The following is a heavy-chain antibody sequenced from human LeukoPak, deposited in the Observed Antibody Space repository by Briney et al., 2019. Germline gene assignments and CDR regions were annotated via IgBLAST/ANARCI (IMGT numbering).Heavy chain of an antibody. CDR2: IYYSGST. Sequence: PSETLSLTCTVSGGSISSSSYYWGWIRQPPGKGLEWIGSIYYSGSTYYNPSLKSRFTISVDTSKNQFSLKLSSVTAADTAVYHCARHPGYGDYVVYYYYYMDVWGKGTTVTVSS. CDR3: ARHPGYGDYVVYYYYYMDV. CDR1: GGSISSSSYY. D-gene: IGHD4-17*01. J-gene: IGHJ6*03. V-gene: IGHV4-39*01.